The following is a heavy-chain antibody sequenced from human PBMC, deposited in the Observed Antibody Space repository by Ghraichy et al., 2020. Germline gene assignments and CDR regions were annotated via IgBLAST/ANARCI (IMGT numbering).Heavy chain of an antibody. D-gene: IGHD4-23*01. CDR1: GFTFSGYS. CDR3: ARGSKVVRFYYYDGMDV. Sequence: GESLNISCVGSGFTFSGYSMNWVRQSPGKGLEWVSYITSSSRNIFYADSVKGRFTISRDNAQNSLYLQMNSLRDEDTAVYYCARGSKVVRFYYYDGMDVWRQGTPVTVSS. J-gene: IGHJ6*02. V-gene: IGHV3-48*02. CDR2: ITSSSRNI.